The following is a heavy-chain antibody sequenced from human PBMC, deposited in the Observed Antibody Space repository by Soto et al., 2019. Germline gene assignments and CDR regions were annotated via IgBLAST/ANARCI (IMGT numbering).Heavy chain of an antibody. CDR2: INPNSGGT. CDR3: ARDPAKKYYYDSSDGFDY. CDR1: GYTFTGYY. V-gene: IGHV1-2*02. J-gene: IGHJ4*02. Sequence: GASGKVSCKASGYTFTGYYMHWVRQAPGQGLEWMGWINPNSGGTNYAQKFQGRVTMTRDTSISTAYMELSRLRSDDTAVYYCARDPAKKYYYDSSDGFDYWGQGTLVTVSS. D-gene: IGHD3-22*01.